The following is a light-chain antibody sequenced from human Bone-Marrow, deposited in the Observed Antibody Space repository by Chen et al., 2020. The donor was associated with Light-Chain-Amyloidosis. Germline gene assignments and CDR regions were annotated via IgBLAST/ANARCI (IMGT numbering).Light chain of an antibody. CDR1: NIGSTS. CDR2: DDS. J-gene: IGLJ3*02. Sequence: SYVLTQPSSVPVAPGQTATIACGGNNIGSTSVPWYQQTPGQAPLLVVYDDSDRPSGIPERWSGSNSGNTATLTISRVEAGDEADYYCQVWDRSSDRTVFGGGTKLTVL. CDR3: QVWDRSSDRTV. V-gene: IGLV3-21*02.